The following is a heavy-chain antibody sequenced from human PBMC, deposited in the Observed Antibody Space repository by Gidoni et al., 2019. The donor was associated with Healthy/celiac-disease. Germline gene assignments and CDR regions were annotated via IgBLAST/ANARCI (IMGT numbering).Heavy chain of an antibody. J-gene: IGHJ5*02. CDR1: GSTFPSSG. CDR3: ARTYTVQGVIMLGGIYP. V-gene: IGHV1-18*01. Sequence: QVQLVQSGAEVNKPGASVKVSCKASGSTFPSSGISWVRQAPGQGLEWMGWISAYNGNTNYAQKLQGRVTMTTDTSTSTAYMELRSMRSDDTAVYYCARTYTVQGVIMLGGIYPWGQGTLVTVSS. D-gene: IGHD3-10*01. CDR2: ISAYNGNT.